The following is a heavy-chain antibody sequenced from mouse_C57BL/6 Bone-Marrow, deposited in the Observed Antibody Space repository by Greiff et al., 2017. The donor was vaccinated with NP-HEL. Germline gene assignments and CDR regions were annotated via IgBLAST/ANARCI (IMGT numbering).Heavy chain of an antibody. Sequence: VQLQQSGTVLARPGASVKMSCKTSGYTFTSYWMHWVKQRPGQGLEWIGAIYPGNSDTSYNQKFKGKAKLTAVTSASTAYMELSSLTNEDSAVYYCTRESNYGPWFAYWGQGTLVTVSA. J-gene: IGHJ3*01. V-gene: IGHV1-5*01. CDR3: TRESNYGPWFAY. D-gene: IGHD1-2*01. CDR2: IYPGNSDT. CDR1: GYTFTSYW.